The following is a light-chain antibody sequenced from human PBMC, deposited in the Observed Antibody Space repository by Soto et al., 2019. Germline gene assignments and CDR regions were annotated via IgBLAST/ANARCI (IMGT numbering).Light chain of an antibody. J-gene: IGLJ1*01. CDR1: ISNIGAGYD. V-gene: IGLV1-40*01. CDR2: GNS. Sequence: QSVLTQPPSVSGAPGQGVTISCTGSISNIGAGYDVHWYQQLPGTVPKVLIYGNSNRPSGVPDRFSGSKSGTSASLAITGLQAEDEADYYCQSYDISLSGFHVFGTGTKVPVL. CDR3: QSYDISLSGFHV.